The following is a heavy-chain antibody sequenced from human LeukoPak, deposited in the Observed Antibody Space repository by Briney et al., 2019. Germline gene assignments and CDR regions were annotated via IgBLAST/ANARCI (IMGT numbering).Heavy chain of an antibody. J-gene: IGHJ4*02. V-gene: IGHV4-30-4*01. D-gene: IGHD1/OR15-1a*01. CDR1: GGSFSGYY. CDR2: IYYSGST. CDR3: ARGEWNSNYFDY. Sequence: SETLSLTCAVYGGSFSGYYWSWIRQPPGKGLEWIGYIYYSGSTYYNPSLKSRVTISVDTSKNQFSLKLSSVTAADTAVYYCARGEWNSNYFDYWGQGTLVTVSS.